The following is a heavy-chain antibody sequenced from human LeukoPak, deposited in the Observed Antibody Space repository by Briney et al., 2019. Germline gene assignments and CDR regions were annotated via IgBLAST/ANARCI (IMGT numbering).Heavy chain of an antibody. V-gene: IGHV3-23*01. J-gene: IGHJ4*02. Sequence: GGSLRLSCAASGFTFSSYAMSWVRQAPGKGLEWVSAISGSGGSTYYADSVKGRFTISRDNSKNTLYLQMNSLRAEDTAVYYCARSAAGYAMIVVADHFDYWGQGTLVTVPS. CDR2: ISGSGGST. CDR3: ARSAAGYAMIVVADHFDY. D-gene: IGHD3-22*01. CDR1: GFTFSSYA.